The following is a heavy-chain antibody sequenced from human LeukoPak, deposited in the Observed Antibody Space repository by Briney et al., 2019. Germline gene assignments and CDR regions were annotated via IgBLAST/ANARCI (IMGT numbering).Heavy chain of an antibody. CDR1: GGTFSSYA. CDR3: ARDQIRHYYDSSGYYHPGY. Sequence: GASVKVSCKASGGTFSSYAISWVRQAPGQGLEWMGGIIPIFGTANYAQKFQGRVTITADESTSTAYMELSSLRSEDTAVYYCARDQIRHYYDSSGYYHPGYWGQGTLVTVSS. D-gene: IGHD3-22*01. V-gene: IGHV1-69*13. J-gene: IGHJ4*02. CDR2: IIPIFGTA.